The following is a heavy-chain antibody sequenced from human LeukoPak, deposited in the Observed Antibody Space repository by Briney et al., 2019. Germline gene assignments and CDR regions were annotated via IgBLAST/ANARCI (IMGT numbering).Heavy chain of an antibody. J-gene: IGHJ4*02. Sequence: PGGSLRLYCAASGFTGSSNYMSWVRQAPGQGLEWVLVIYSGGSTYYADSVKGRFSISRDIAKNSLFLQLNSLRAEDTAVYFCARDQSLDDSVNYFDFWGQGTLVTVSS. CDR1: GFTGSSNY. CDR2: IYSGGST. CDR3: ARDQSLDDSVNYFDF. D-gene: IGHD2-15*01. V-gene: IGHV3-53*01.